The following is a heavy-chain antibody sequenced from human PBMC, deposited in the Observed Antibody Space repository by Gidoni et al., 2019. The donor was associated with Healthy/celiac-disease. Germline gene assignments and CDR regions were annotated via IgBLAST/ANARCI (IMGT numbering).Heavy chain of an antibody. D-gene: IGHD5-18*01. Sequence: QLQLQESGPGLVKPSETLSLTCTVSGGSISSSSYYWGWLRQPPGKGLEWIGSIYYSGSTYYNPSLKSRVTISVDTSKNQFSLKLSSVTAADTAVYYCARRVDTAMVQAYAFDIWGQGTMVTVSS. CDR3: ARRVDTAMVQAYAFDI. J-gene: IGHJ3*02. V-gene: IGHV4-39*01. CDR1: GGSISSSSYY. CDR2: IYYSGST.